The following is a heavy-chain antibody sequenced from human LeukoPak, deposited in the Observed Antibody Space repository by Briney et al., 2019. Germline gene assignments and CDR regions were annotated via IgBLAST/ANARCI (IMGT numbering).Heavy chain of an antibody. CDR2: IIPIFGTA. D-gene: IGHD3-16*01. V-gene: IGHV1-69*05. CDR1: GGTFSSYA. Sequence: SVKVSCKASGGTFSSYAISWVRQAPGQGLKWMGRIIPIFGTANYAQKFQGRVTITTDESTSTAYMELSSLRSEDTAVYYCARGETWGPNDAFDIWGQGTMVTVSS. CDR3: ARGETWGPNDAFDI. J-gene: IGHJ3*02.